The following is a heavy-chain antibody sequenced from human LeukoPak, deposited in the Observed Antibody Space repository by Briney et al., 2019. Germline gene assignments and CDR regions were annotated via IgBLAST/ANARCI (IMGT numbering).Heavy chain of an antibody. CDR2: ISYDGSNK. CDR1: GLTFSSYG. V-gene: IGHV3-30*18. D-gene: IGHD3-22*01. CDR3: AEDFGSYYDSSGYYYGIFDY. J-gene: IGHJ4*02. Sequence: GRSLRLSCAASGLTFSSYGMHWVRQAPGKGLEWVAVISYDGSNKYYADSVKGRFTISRDNSKNTLYLQMNSLRAEDTAVYYCAEDFGSYYDSSGYYYGIFDYWGQGTLVTVSS.